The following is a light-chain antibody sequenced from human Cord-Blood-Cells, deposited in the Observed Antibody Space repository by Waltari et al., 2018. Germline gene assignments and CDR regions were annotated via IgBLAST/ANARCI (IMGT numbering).Light chain of an antibody. J-gene: IGKJ5*01. CDR3: QQRSNWPIT. CDR2: DAS. Sequence: EIVLTQSSATLSLSPGERALLSCRASQSVSSYVAWYQQKPGQAPRLLIYDASNRATGIPARFSGSGSGTDFTLTISSLEPEDFAVYYCQQRSNWPITFGQGTRLEIK. CDR1: QSVSSY. V-gene: IGKV3-11*01.